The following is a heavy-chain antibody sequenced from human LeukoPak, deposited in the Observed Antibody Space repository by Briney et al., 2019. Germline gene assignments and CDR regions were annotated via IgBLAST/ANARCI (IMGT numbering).Heavy chain of an antibody. Sequence: ETLSLTCAVYGGSFSGYYWSWIRQPPGKGLEWVSRINSDGINTSYADSVKGRFTISRDNAKNTLNLQMNSLRAEDTAVYYCARDLGQYYDTSDNWFDPWGQGTLVTVSS. CDR3: ARDLGQYYDTSDNWFDP. J-gene: IGHJ5*02. CDR2: INSDGINT. CDR1: GGSFSGYY. D-gene: IGHD3-22*01. V-gene: IGHV3-74*01.